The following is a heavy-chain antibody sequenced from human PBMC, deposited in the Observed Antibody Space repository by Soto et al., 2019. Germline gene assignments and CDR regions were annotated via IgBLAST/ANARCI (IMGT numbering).Heavy chain of an antibody. D-gene: IGHD3-10*01. CDR1: GGSISSGGYY. J-gene: IGHJ6*02. CDR2: IYYSGST. V-gene: IGHV4-31*03. CDR3: ARRQRYGRYGMDV. Sequence: SYTLSLTCTVSGGSISSGGYYWIWIRQHPGKGLEWIGYIYYSGSTYYNPSLKSRVTISVDTSKNQFSLKLSSVTAADTAVYYCARRQRYGRYGMDVWGQGNTVTVYS.